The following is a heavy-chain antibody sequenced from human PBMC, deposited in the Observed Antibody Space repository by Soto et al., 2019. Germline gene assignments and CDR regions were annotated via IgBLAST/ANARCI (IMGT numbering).Heavy chain of an antibody. CDR3: AIPFLCSGWSYGY. V-gene: IGHV4-34*01. CDR2: INHSGST. Sequence: QVQLQQWGAGLLKPSETLSLTCAVYGGSFSGYYWSWIRQPPGKGLEWSGEINHSGSTNYNPSLKSRVTISVDTSKNQFSLKLSSVTAADAAVYYCAIPFLCSGWSYGYWGQGTLVTVSS. CDR1: GGSFSGYY. J-gene: IGHJ4*02. D-gene: IGHD6-19*01.